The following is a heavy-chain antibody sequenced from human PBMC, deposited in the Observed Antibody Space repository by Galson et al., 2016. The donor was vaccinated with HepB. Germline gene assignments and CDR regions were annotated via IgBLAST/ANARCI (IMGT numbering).Heavy chain of an antibody. CDR2: IGRGGDT. J-gene: IGHJ2*01. Sequence: SLRLPCAASGFTFSSPDFHWVRQAPGKGLEWVSGIGRGGDTYHSGSVKGRFTLSRENAKNSLYLQKNILSAGDTAVYFCASEIKGEISAGWDFALWGRGTLVTVSS. D-gene: IGHD5-24*01. V-gene: IGHV3-13*01. CDR1: GFTFSSPD. CDR3: ASEIKGEISAGWDFAL.